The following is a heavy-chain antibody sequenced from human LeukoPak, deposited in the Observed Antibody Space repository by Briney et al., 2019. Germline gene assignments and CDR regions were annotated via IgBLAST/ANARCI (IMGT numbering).Heavy chain of an antibody. Sequence: GGSLRLSCAASGFSFSRYGLHWVRQAPGKGLEWMAFIRDNGSTRYYADSVKGRFTVSRDNSKNTLYLQMNSLRAEDTAVYYCASITMVRGYDYWGQGTLVTVSS. J-gene: IGHJ4*02. CDR1: GFSFSRYG. CDR2: IRDNGSTR. V-gene: IGHV3-30*02. D-gene: IGHD3-10*01. CDR3: ASITMVRGYDY.